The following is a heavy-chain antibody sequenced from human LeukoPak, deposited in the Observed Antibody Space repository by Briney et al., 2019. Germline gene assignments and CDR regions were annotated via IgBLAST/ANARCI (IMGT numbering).Heavy chain of an antibody. V-gene: IGHV3-48*03. CDR3: TRDPRHFDS. D-gene: IGHD6-6*01. Sequence: GGSLRLSCAASGFTFSSYEMNWVRQAPGKGLEWVSYISSSGSTIYYADSVKGRFTISRDNAKNSLYLQMSSLRVEDTAVYYCTRDPRHFDSCGQGTLVTVSS. CDR2: ISSSGSTI. CDR1: GFTFSSYE. J-gene: IGHJ5*01.